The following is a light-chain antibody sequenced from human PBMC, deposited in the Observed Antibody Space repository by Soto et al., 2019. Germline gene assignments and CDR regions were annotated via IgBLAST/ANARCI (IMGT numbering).Light chain of an antibody. Sequence: DIQMTQSPSTLSASVGDRVTSTCRARQSISTWLAWYQQKPGKAPKLLISEASSLRNGVPSRFSGSGSGTEFTLTIYSLQTDDFASYYCQQYNGYPHTFGQGTKLEIK. CDR2: EAS. CDR3: QQYNGYPHT. CDR1: QSISTW. J-gene: IGKJ2*01. V-gene: IGKV1-5*03.